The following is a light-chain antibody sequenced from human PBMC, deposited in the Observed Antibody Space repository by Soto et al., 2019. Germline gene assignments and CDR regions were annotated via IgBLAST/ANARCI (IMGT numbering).Light chain of an antibody. CDR1: ESINRN. V-gene: IGKV3-15*01. J-gene: IGKJ1*01. Sequence: EIVMTQSPGTLSVSPGERVTLSCRAIESINRNLVCYQKRPGQPPRLVIYAASSRATGIPARFSGSGSGTDFTLTISSLQSEDLAGYYCQQCHTWPQTFGQGTKVAIK. CDR2: AAS. CDR3: QQCHTWPQT.